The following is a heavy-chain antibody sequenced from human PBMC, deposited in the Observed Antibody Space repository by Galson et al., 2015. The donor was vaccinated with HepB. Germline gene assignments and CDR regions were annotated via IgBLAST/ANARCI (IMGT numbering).Heavy chain of an antibody. Sequence: SLRLSCAASGFTFSSYAMHWVRQAPGKGLEWVAVISYDGSNKYYADSVKGRFTISRDNSKNTLYLQMNSLRAEDTAVYYCAGYSSSWYGWFDPWGQGTLVTVSS. CDR1: GFTFSSYA. J-gene: IGHJ5*02. CDR3: AGYSSSWYGWFDP. V-gene: IGHV3-30*04. CDR2: ISYDGSNK. D-gene: IGHD6-13*01.